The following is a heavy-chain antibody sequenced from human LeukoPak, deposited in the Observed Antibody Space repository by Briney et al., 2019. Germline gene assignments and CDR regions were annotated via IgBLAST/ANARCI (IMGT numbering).Heavy chain of an antibody. CDR3: ARSRSIHCGGDCYSGDNWFDP. Sequence: SETLSLTCTVSGYSISSGYYWGWIRQPPGKGLEWIGSIYHSGSTYYNPSLKSRVTISVDTSKNQFSLKLSSVTAADTAVYYRARSRSIHCGGDCYSGDNWFDPWGQGTLVTVSS. J-gene: IGHJ5*02. CDR1: GYSISSGYY. V-gene: IGHV4-38-2*02. CDR2: IYHSGST. D-gene: IGHD2-21*01.